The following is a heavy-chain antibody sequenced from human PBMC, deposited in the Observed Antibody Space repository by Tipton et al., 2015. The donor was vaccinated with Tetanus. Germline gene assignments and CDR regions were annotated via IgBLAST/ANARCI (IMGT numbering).Heavy chain of an antibody. CDR2: INPNSGGT. J-gene: IGHJ6*02. V-gene: IGHV1-2*04. CDR1: GYTFTGYY. D-gene: IGHD6-13*01. CDR3: ARDLAGEREQLVLGMDV. Sequence: QVQLVQSGAEVKKPGASVKVSCKASGYTFTGYYMHWVRQAPGQGLEWMGWINPNSGGTNYAQKFQGWVTMTRDTSISTAYMELSRLRSDDTAVYYCARDLAGEREQLVLGMDVWGQGTTVTVSS.